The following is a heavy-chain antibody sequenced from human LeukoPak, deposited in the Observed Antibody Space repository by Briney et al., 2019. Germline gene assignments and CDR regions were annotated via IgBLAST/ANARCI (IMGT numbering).Heavy chain of an antibody. J-gene: IGHJ4*02. D-gene: IGHD4-17*01. CDR2: IYYSGST. CDR1: GGSISSGGYY. CDR3: ARDRYGDYFDY. Sequence: SETLSLTCTVSGGSISSGGYYWSWIGQHPGKGLEWIGYIYYSGSTYYNPSLKSRVTISVDTSKNQFSLKLSSVTAADTAVYYCARDRYGDYFDYWGQGTLVTVSS. V-gene: IGHV4-31*03.